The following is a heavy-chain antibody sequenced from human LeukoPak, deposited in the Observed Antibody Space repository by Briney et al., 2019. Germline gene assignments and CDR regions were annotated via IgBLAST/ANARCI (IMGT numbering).Heavy chain of an antibody. CDR1: GYTFTDYN. CDR2: MSPNSGVT. CDR3: ATVGATTAGGSDY. Sequence: ASVKVSCKASGYTFTDYNMHWVRPAPGQELEWMGWMSPNSGVTNHAEKFQGRVTMTRDTSISSAYMELSGLISDDTAVYYCATVGATTAGGSDYWGRGSLVTVSS. V-gene: IGHV1-2*02. D-gene: IGHD1-26*01. J-gene: IGHJ4*02.